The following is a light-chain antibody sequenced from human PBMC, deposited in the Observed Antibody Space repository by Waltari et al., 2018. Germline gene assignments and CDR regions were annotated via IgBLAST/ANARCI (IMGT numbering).Light chain of an antibody. Sequence: QSVLTQPPSASGTPGQRVAVSCSGSTSNIGSSYVYWYQQLPGTAPKLLIFKSNQRPSGVPDRFSGSKSGTSASLAISGLRSEDEGDYFCAAWDDSLSAVVFGGGTQLTVL. J-gene: IGLJ2*01. CDR1: TSNIGSSY. CDR3: AAWDDSLSAVV. CDR2: KSN. V-gene: IGLV1-47*01.